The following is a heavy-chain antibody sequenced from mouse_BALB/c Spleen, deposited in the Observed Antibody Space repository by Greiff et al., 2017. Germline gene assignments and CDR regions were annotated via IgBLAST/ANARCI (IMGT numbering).Heavy chain of an antibody. D-gene: IGHD1-1*01. CDR1: GFSLTSYG. Sequence: VKLVESGPGLVAPSQSLSITCTVSGFSLTSYGVHWVRQPPGKGLEWLGVIWAGGSTNYNSALMSRLSISKDNSKSQVFLKMNSLQTDDTAMYYCARVRYYGSSYGWYFDVWGAGTTVTVSS. J-gene: IGHJ1*01. CDR3: ARVRYYGSSYGWYFDV. V-gene: IGHV2-9*02. CDR2: IWAGGST.